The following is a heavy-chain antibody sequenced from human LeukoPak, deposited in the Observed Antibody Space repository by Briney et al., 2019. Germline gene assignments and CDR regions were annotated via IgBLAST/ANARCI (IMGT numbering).Heavy chain of an antibody. J-gene: IGHJ4*02. CDR2: ISYDGSNK. CDR1: GFTFSSYA. V-gene: IGHV3-30-3*01. Sequence: GGSLRLSCAASGFTFSSYAMHWVRQAPGKGLEWVAVISYDGSNKYYADSVKGRFTISRDNSKNTLYLQMNSLRAEDTAVYYCARDGITMIVVVNEFDYWGQGTLVTVPS. D-gene: IGHD3-22*01. CDR3: ARDGITMIVVVNEFDY.